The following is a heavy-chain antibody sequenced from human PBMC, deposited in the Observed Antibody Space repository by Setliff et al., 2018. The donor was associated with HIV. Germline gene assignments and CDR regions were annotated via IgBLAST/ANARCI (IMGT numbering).Heavy chain of an antibody. CDR3: ARGRPFGKFVDYFDS. J-gene: IGHJ4*02. Sequence: SETLSLTCTVSGGSISSGGYYWNWIRQHPGKGLEWIGYIFYNENTQYDPSLKSRVSMSVDTSKNQFSLNLRTVTAADTAIYFCARGRPFGKFVDYFDSWGQGKLVTVYS. CDR2: IFYNENT. V-gene: IGHV4-31*03. D-gene: IGHD2-21*01. CDR1: GGSISSGGYY.